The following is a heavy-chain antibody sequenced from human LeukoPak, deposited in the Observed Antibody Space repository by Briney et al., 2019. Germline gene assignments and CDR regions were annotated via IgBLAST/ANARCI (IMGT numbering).Heavy chain of an antibody. CDR1: GLTGSHNY. D-gene: IGHD4-17*01. Sequence: GGSLRLSCAASGLTGSHNYVSWVRQAPGKGLEWVSAIHTSGDTCYADSVKGRFTISRDTSKNTLYLQINSLRVEDTAVYYCIVFGDSIHWGQGTLVTVSS. CDR3: IVFGDSIH. J-gene: IGHJ4*02. V-gene: IGHV3-53*01. CDR2: IHTSGDT.